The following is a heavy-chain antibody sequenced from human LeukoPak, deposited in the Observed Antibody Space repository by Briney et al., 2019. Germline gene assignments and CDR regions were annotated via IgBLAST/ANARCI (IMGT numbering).Heavy chain of an antibody. D-gene: IGHD4-17*01. CDR3: ARVQTVGLRNHWFDP. Sequence: PGGSLRLSCAASGFTFSSYAMSWVRQAPGKGLEWVSAISGSGGSTYYGESVKGRFTISRDNSKNTVYLQMNALRAEDSAVYYCARVQTVGLRNHWFDPWGQGTLVTVSS. CDR1: GFTFSSYA. CDR2: ISGSGGST. J-gene: IGHJ5*02. V-gene: IGHV3-23*01.